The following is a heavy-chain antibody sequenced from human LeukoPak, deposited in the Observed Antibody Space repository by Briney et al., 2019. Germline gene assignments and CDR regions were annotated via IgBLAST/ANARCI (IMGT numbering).Heavy chain of an antibody. Sequence: SETLSLTCAVYGGSFSGYYWSWIRQPAGKGLEWIGRIYTSGSTNYNPSLKSRVTMSVDTSKNQFSLKLSSVTAADTAVYYCARQYYYDSSGYEPWGQGTLVTVSS. CDR1: GGSFSGYY. CDR3: ARQYYYDSSGYEP. V-gene: IGHV4-59*10. D-gene: IGHD3-22*01. CDR2: IYTSGST. J-gene: IGHJ4*02.